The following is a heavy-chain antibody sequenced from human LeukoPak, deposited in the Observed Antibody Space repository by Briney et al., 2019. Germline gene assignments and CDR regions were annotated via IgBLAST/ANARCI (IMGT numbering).Heavy chain of an antibody. CDR3: AKGPQLNSGYHPDY. CDR2: ATGSDDRT. D-gene: IGHD3-22*01. J-gene: IGHJ4*02. V-gene: IGHV3-23*01. Sequence: GGSLRLSCAASGFTFSSAAMTWVRQAPGRGLEWVSTATGSDDRTYYADSVKGRFTISRDYSRNMLHLQMNSLRVEDTAMYYCAKGPQLNSGYHPDYWGQGTLVTVSS. CDR1: GFTFSSAA.